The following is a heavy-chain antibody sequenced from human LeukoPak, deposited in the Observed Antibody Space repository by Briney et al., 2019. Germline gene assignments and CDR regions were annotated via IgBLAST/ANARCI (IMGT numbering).Heavy chain of an antibody. CDR3: ARGSVAASGRLLGYNWFDP. CDR1: GGSFSGYY. J-gene: IGHJ5*02. Sequence: SETLSLTCAVYGGSFSGYYWSWIRQPPGKGLEWIGEINHSGSTNYNPSLKSRVTISVDTSKNQFSLKLSSVTAADTAVYYRARGSVAASGRLLGYNWFDPWGQGTLVTVSS. V-gene: IGHV4-34*01. D-gene: IGHD5-12*01. CDR2: INHSGST.